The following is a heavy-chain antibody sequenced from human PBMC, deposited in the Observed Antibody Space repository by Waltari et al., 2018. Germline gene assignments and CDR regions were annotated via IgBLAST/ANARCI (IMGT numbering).Heavy chain of an antibody. CDR3: ARRRRIAVTDSEAFYFDY. V-gene: IGHV1-18*04. Sequence: QVQLVQSGPEVKKPGASVKVSCKASGYTFTDYIITWVRQAPGQGLEWMGWISDYDGNINYAQKVQDRGTMTTDTSATTAYMELRSLRSDDAAVYYCARRRRIAVTDSEAFYFDYWGQGTLVTVSS. D-gene: IGHD6-19*01. CDR1: GYTFTDYI. CDR2: ISDYDGNI. J-gene: IGHJ4*02.